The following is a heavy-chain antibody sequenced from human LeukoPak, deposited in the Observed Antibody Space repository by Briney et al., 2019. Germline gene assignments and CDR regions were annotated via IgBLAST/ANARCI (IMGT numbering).Heavy chain of an antibody. CDR1: GFTVSSNY. V-gene: IGHV3-66*02. CDR2: IYRGGAI. CDR3: ARDYVGDV. D-gene: IGHD3-16*01. J-gene: IGHJ6*04. Sequence: PGGSLRLSCAASGFTVSSNYMSWVRQAPGKGLEWVAVIYRGGAILYADSVKGRFTISRDSSKNTLDLQMNSLRAEDTAVYYCARDYVGDVWGKGTTVTVSS.